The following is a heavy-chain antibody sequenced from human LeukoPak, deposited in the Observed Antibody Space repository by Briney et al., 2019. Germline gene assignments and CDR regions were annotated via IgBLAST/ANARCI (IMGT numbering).Heavy chain of an antibody. J-gene: IGHJ3*02. D-gene: IGHD3-22*01. CDR2: ISSSSSYI. V-gene: IGHV3-21*01. CDR3: AKDLVQDSSGPPAFDI. Sequence: GGSLRLSCAASGFTFSSYSMNWVRQAPGKGLEWVSSISSSSSYIYYADSVKGRFTISRDNAKNSLYLQMNSLRAEDTAVYYCAKDLVQDSSGPPAFDIWGQGTMVTVSS. CDR1: GFTFSSYS.